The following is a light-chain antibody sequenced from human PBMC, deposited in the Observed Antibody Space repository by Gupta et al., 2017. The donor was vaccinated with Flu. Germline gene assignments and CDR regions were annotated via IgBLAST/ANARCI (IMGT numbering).Light chain of an antibody. J-gene: IGLJ3*02. Sequence: SYELTQPPSVSLSPGQTARITCPGDELKRRFSYWYQQKPGQAPALVIYKDNQRPSGIPERFSGSSSGTTVTLTIRGVQTEDEADYYCQSTDASGDWVFGGGTQLTVL. V-gene: IGLV3-25*02. CDR2: KDN. CDR1: ELKRRF. CDR3: QSTDASGDWV.